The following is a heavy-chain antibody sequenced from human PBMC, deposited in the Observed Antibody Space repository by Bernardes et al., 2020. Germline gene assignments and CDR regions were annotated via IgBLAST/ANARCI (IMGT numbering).Heavy chain of an antibody. Sequence: SEPLSLTCTVSGGSISSSSYYWGWIRQPPGKGLEWIGSIYYSGSTYYNPSLKSRVTISVDTSKNQFSLKLSSVTAADTAVYYCASILRYFDWPYKGDYFDYWGQGTLVTVSS. J-gene: IGHJ4*02. CDR2: IYYSGST. CDR1: GGSISSSSYY. CDR3: ASILRYFDWPYKGDYFDY. D-gene: IGHD3-9*01. V-gene: IGHV4-39*01.